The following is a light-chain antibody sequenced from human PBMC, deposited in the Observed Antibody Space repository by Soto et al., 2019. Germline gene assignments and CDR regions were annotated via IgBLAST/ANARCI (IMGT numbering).Light chain of an antibody. CDR2: SDN. Sequence: QSVLTQPPSVSGAPGQRVTISCTGSSSNIGAGYVVHWYQQLPGAAPKLLIFSDNNRPSGVPDRFSGSKSGISASLAITGLQTEDEADYYCQSYDSTLSARYVFGTGTKVTVL. CDR3: QSYDSTLSARYV. CDR1: SSNIGAGYV. J-gene: IGLJ1*01. V-gene: IGLV1-40*01.